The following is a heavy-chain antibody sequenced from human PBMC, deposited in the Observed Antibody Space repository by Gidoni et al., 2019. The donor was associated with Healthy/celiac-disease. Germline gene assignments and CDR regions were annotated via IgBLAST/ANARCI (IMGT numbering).Heavy chain of an antibody. Sequence: EVQLVESGGGVIKPGGYLRLSSAASGVTFSSNYMSWVRQAPGKGLEWVSVIYSGGSTYYAYSVKGRFTISRDNSKNTLYLPLNSLRAAATSVYYCSADWQGGNWYFDLWGRGTLVTVSS. J-gene: IGHJ2*01. CDR3: SADWQGGNWYFDL. CDR1: GVTFSSNY. V-gene: IGHV3-53*01. CDR2: IYSGGST. D-gene: IGHD3-9*01.